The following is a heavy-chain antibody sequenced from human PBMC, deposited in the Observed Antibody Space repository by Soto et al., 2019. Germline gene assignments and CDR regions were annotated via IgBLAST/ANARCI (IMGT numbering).Heavy chain of an antibody. Sequence: PSVSLSLTCNVSGDCMPSPPYYWGWIRQPPGKGLEWIGTVYYSAATYYCPSLRGRLTVSADPSKNYFSLRLTSVTTPDPALYHCAQHEDWFDHWGQGILVTVSS. CDR1: GDCMPSPPYY. CDR3: AQHEDWFDH. V-gene: IGHV4-39*02. J-gene: IGHJ5*02. CDR2: VYYSAAT.